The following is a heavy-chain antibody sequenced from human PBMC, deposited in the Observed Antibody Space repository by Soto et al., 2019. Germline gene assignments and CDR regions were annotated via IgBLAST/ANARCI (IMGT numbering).Heavy chain of an antibody. V-gene: IGHV1-2*02. CDR2: INPKFGDT. D-gene: IGHD3-10*02. Sequence: QVRLVQPGAEVKEPGDSVRVSCEASGYTFTAYHIHWVRQAPGQGLEWMGWINPKFGDTGYAQDFQGRVSMTSDMSISTVYMELSRLTSDDTAIYYCARNMDYYYGRGSGNGHGVWGQGTTVTVFS. J-gene: IGHJ6*02. CDR1: GYTFTAYH. CDR3: ARNMDYYYGRGSGNGHGV.